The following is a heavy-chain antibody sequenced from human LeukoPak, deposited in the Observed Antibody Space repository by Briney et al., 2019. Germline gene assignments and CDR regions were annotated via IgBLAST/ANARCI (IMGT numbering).Heavy chain of an antibody. CDR2: ISVSGVDT. Sequence: GGSLRLSCAASGFTFSTYAMNWVRQAPGQGLEWVSGISVSGVDTDYADSVRGRFTISRDNSKNTLYLQMNSLRAEDTAVYYCAKWGYSYGLGYWGQGTLVTVSS. V-gene: IGHV3-23*01. CDR3: AKWGYSYGLGY. D-gene: IGHD5-18*01. CDR1: GFTFSTYA. J-gene: IGHJ4*02.